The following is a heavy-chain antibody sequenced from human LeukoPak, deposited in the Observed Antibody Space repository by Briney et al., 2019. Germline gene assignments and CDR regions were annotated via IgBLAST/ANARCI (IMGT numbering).Heavy chain of an antibody. D-gene: IGHD4-17*01. V-gene: IGHV4-38-2*02. J-gene: IGHJ4*02. Sequence: SETLSLTCTVSGYSISSGYYWGWIRQPPGKGLEWIGSIYHSGSTYYNPSLKSRVTISVDTSKNQFSLKLSSVTAADTAVYYCARNLRRFYYFDYWGQRTLVTVSS. CDR3: ARNLRRFYYFDY. CDR2: IYHSGST. CDR1: GYSISSGYY.